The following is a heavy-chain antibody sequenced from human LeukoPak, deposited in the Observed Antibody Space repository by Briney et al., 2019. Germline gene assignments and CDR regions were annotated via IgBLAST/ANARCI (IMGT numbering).Heavy chain of an antibody. CDR2: INPNSGGT. D-gene: IGHD6-6*01. Sequence: ASVTVSYKASGYTFTDYYMHWVRQAPGQGLEWMGWINPNSGGTKYAQKFQGRVTMPSDTSISTAYMALSRLRSDDTAVYYCARDDSSSSFDYWGQGTLVTVSS. CDR1: GYTFTDYY. J-gene: IGHJ4*02. V-gene: IGHV1-2*02. CDR3: ARDDSSSSFDY.